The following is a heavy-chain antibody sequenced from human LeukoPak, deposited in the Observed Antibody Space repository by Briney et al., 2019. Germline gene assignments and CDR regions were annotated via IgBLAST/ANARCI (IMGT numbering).Heavy chain of an antibody. CDR2: ISGSAYST. J-gene: IGHJ4*02. CDR1: GFTFSSYA. CDR3: AKEAGYSGYDYPDY. Sequence: PGGSLRLSCAASGFTFSSYAMSWVRQAPGKGLEWVLGISGSAYSTYYADSVQGRFTISRDNSKNTLYLQMNSLRAEDTAVYYCAKEAGYSGYDYPDYWGQGTLVTVSS. D-gene: IGHD5-12*01. V-gene: IGHV3-23*01.